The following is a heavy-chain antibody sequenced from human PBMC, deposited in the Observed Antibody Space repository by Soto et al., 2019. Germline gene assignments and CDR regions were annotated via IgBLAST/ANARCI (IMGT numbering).Heavy chain of an antibody. Sequence: QVQLVESGGGVVQPGRSLRLSCAASGFTFSSYGMHWVRQAPGKGLEWVAVISYDGSNKYYADSVKGRFTISRDNSKNTQYPQMNSLRAEDTAVYYCAKSTQTTVPTKDYWGQGTLVTVSS. CDR2: ISYDGSNK. V-gene: IGHV3-30*18. CDR1: GFTFSSYG. J-gene: IGHJ4*02. D-gene: IGHD4-17*01. CDR3: AKSTQTTVPTKDY.